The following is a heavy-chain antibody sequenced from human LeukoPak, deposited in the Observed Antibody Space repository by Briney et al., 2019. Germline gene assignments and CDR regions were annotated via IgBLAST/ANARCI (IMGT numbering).Heavy chain of an antibody. J-gene: IGHJ6*03. D-gene: IGHD5-18*01. Sequence: ASVKVSCKASGYTFTSYGISWVQQAPGQGLEWMGWISAYNGNTNYAQKLQGRVTMTTDTSTSTAYMELRSLRSDDTAVYYCARTYSYGYYYYMDVWGKGTTVTVSS. V-gene: IGHV1-18*01. CDR1: GYTFTSYG. CDR2: ISAYNGNT. CDR3: ARTYSYGYYYYMDV.